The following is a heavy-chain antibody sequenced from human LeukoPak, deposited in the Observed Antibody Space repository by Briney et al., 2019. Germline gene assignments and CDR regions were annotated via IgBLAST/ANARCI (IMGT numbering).Heavy chain of an antibody. CDR2: ISGSGGST. D-gene: IGHD3-22*01. Sequence: GGSLRLSCAASGFTFSSYPMSWVRQAPGKGLEWVSSISGSGGSTYYADSVRGRFTISRDNSMNTLYLQMISLRAEDAAVYYCAKGNYHDSSGYLYYFDYWGQGTLVTVSS. V-gene: IGHV3-23*01. J-gene: IGHJ4*02. CDR1: GFTFSSYP. CDR3: AKGNYHDSSGYLYYFDY.